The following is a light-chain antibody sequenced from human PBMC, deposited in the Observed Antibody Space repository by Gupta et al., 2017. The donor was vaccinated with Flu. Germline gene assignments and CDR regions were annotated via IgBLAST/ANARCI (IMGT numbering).Light chain of an antibody. V-gene: IGKV1-33*01. CDR3: QQYDNLPRT. J-gene: IGKJ1*01. CDR1: QDISNY. Sequence: IQLPQSPSSLPASVGDRVTITCQASQDISNYLNWYQQKPGKAPKLLIYDASNLETGVPSRFSGSGSGTDFTFTISSLQPEDIATYYCQQYDNLPRTFGQGTKVEIK. CDR2: DAS.